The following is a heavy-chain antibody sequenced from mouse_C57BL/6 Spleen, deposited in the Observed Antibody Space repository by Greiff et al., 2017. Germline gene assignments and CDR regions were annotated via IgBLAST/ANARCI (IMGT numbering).Heavy chain of an antibody. CDR1: GYTFTSYW. CDR2: IYPGSGST. J-gene: IGHJ3*01. V-gene: IGHV1-55*01. CDR3: ARWHDGYYVLSY. Sequence: VKLQQPGAELVKPGASVKMSCKASGYTFTSYWITWVKQRPGQGLEWIGDIYPGSGSTNYNEKFKSKATLTVDTSSSTAYMQLSSLTSEDSAVYYCARWHDGYYVLSYWGQGTLVTVSA. D-gene: IGHD2-3*01.